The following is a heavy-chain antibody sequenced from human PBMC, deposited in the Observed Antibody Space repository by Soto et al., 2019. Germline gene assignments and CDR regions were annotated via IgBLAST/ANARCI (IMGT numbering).Heavy chain of an antibody. Sequence: QVQLVQSGAEVKKPGSSVKVSCKASGGTFSSYTISWVRQAPGQGLEWMGRIIPILGIANYAQKFQGRVTITAXXSXRXXYMELSSLRSEDTAVYYCARRAVRGYSGYDGDFDYWGQGTLVTVSS. D-gene: IGHD5-12*01. J-gene: IGHJ4*02. CDR3: ARRAVRGYSGYDGDFDY. CDR2: IIPILGIA. CDR1: GGTFSSYT. V-gene: IGHV1-69*02.